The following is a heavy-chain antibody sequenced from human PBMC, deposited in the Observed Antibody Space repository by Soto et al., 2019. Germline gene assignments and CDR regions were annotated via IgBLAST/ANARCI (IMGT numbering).Heavy chain of an antibody. J-gene: IGHJ4*02. D-gene: IGHD1-7*01. CDR2: IYRAGST. V-gene: IGHV4-4*02. CDR1: GGSFTSNNW. CDR3: ASRDPGTSVDY. Sequence: SETLSLTCAVSGGSFTSNNWWTWVRQPPGQGLEWIGEIYRAGSTNYNPSLKSRVTISLDKSENQFSLKVTSLTAADTAVYYCASRDPGTSVDYWGQGTLVTVSS.